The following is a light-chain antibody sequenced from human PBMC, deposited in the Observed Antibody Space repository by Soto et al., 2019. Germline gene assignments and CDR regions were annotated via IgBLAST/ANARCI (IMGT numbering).Light chain of an antibody. CDR3: QQYGSSMYT. CDR2: GAS. CDR1: KSVSSSH. Sequence: EIVLTQSPGTLSLSPGERATLSCRASKSVSSSHLAWYQQKPGQAPSLLIYGASSRATGIPDRFSGSGSGTDFTLTISRLEPEDFAVYYCQQYGSSMYTFGQGTKLEIK. V-gene: IGKV3-20*01. J-gene: IGKJ2*01.